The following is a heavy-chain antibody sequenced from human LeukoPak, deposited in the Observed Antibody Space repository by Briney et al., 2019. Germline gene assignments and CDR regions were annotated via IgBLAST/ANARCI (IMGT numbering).Heavy chain of an antibody. V-gene: IGHV4-59*01. CDR2: MQYTGNS. J-gene: IGHJ4*02. CDR3: ARGKRHSYGRYFAH. D-gene: IGHD5-18*01. Sequence: PSETLSLTCSVSGDSISTYHWNWIRKPPGKGLEWIAYMQYTGNSKYNPSLKRRATMSVDTSKNQVVLNLRSVTAADTAVYYCARGKRHSYGRYFAHWGQGMLVTVSS. CDR1: GDSISTYH.